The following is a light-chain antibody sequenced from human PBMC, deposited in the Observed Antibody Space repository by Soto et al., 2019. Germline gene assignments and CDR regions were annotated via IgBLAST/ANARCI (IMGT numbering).Light chain of an antibody. J-gene: IGLJ1*01. CDR2: DVS. Sequence: QSALTQPASVSGSPGQSITISCTGTSSDVGGYNYVSWYQHHPGKAPKLMIFDVSNRPSGVSNRFSGSKSANTASLTISGLQAEDEADYYSSSYTSSSTPYVFGTGTKLTVL. CDR1: SSDVGGYNY. CDR3: SSYTSSSTPYV. V-gene: IGLV2-14*03.